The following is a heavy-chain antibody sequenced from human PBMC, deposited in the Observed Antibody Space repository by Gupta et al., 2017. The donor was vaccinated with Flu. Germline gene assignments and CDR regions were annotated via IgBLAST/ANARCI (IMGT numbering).Heavy chain of an antibody. Sequence: KGLEWVAFISYDGSNKYYADSVKGRFTISRDNSKNTLYLQMNSLRAEDTAVYYCAKDPFPIARIAVADYFDYWGQGTLVTVSS. CDR3: AKDPFPIARIAVADYFDY. D-gene: IGHD6-19*01. CDR2: ISYDGSNK. V-gene: IGHV3-30*18. J-gene: IGHJ4*02.